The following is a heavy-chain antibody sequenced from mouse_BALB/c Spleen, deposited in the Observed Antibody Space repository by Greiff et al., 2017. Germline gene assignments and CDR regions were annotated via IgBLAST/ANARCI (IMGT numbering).Heavy chain of an antibody. V-gene: IGHV1-87*01. CDR2: IYPGDGDT. J-gene: IGHJ3*01. CDR3: AKKGLDYDYDPSFAY. D-gene: IGHD2-4*01. CDR1: GYTFTSYW. Sequence: VQLQQSGAELARPGASVKLSCKASGYTFTSYWMQWVKQRPGQGLEWIGAIYPGDGDTRYTQKFKGKATLTADKSSSTAYMQLSSLASEDSAVYYCAKKGLDYDYDPSFAYGGQGILVTGSA.